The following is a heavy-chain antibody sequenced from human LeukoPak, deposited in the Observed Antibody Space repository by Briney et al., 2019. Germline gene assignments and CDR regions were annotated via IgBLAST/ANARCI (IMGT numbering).Heavy chain of an antibody. Sequence: ASVKVSCKTSGYSFIDYYIHWVRQAPGQGLEWMGWINSNSADTNYAQNFQGRVTMTRDTSISTAYMELSRLRSDDTALYYCARIGISARGTNFHHWGQGTLVTVSS. CDR1: GYSFIDYY. V-gene: IGHV1-2*02. D-gene: IGHD6-13*01. CDR3: ARIGISARGTNFHH. J-gene: IGHJ1*01. CDR2: INSNSADT.